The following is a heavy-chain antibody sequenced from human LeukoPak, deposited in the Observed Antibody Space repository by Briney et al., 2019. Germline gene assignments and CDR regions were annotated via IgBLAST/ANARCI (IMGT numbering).Heavy chain of an antibody. J-gene: IGHJ5*02. CDR2: INTNTGDP. CDR1: GYTFTTHA. D-gene: IGHD1-1*01. Sequence: AASVKVSCKASGYTFTTHAMNWVRQAPGQGLEWMGWINTNTGDPTYAQGFTGRSVFSLDTSVNTAYLQINSLKAEDTAIYYCARVLEHNWFGPWGQGTLVTVSS. V-gene: IGHV7-4-1*02. CDR3: ARVLEHNWFGP.